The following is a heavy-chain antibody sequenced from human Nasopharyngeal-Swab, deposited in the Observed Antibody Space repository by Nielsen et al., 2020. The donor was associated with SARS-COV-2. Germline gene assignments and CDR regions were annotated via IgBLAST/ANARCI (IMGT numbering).Heavy chain of an antibody. V-gene: IGHV3-48*02. J-gene: IGHJ4*02. D-gene: IGHD3-10*01. Sequence: GESLKISCAASGFTFSSYSMNWVRQAPGKGPEWVSYISSSSSTIYYADSVKGRFTISRDNAKNSLYLQMNSLRDEDTSVYYCARGYSAYYGSGSYYLWGQGTLVTVSS. CDR1: GFTFSSYS. CDR3: ARGYSAYYGSGSYYL. CDR2: ISSSSSTI.